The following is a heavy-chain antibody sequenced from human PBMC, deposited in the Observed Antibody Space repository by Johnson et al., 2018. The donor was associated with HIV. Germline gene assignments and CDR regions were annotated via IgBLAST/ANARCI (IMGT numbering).Heavy chain of an antibody. CDR1: GFTFSSYG. CDR3: ARESLDAFDI. CDR2: ISYDGSNK. Sequence: QVQLVESGGGVVQPGRSLRLSCAVSGFTFSSYGMHWVRRAPGKGLEWVAVISYDGSNKYYADSVKGRFTISRDNSKNTLYLQMNSLRAEDMAVYYCARESLDAFDIWGQGTMVTVSS. V-gene: IGHV3-30*03. J-gene: IGHJ3*02.